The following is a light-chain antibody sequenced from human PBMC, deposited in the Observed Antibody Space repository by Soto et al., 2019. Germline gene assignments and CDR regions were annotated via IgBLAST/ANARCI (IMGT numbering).Light chain of an antibody. V-gene: IGKV3-20*01. Sequence: EIRLTQSPGTLSLSPGERATLSCRASQSVTSTYLAWYQQKPGQAPRLLIYGASSRAIGIPDRFSGSVSGSDFILTINRLEPEDFAVYYCQQYGSSHTFGQGTRLEIK. J-gene: IGKJ5*01. CDR2: GAS. CDR3: QQYGSSHT. CDR1: QSVTSTY.